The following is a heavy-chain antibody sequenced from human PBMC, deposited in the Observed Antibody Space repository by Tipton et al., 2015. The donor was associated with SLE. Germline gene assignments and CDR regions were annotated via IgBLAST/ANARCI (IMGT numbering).Heavy chain of an antibody. CDR1: GGSITNYY. V-gene: IGHV4-59*08. D-gene: IGHD2-8*01. Sequence: GLVKPSETLSLICIVSGGSITNYYWSWIRQPPGKRLEWIGDIYHSESSNYNPSLQSRLTMSVDTSKNQFSLKLNSVTAADTAVYYCARADPSWVSFDYWGQGTLVTVSS. J-gene: IGHJ4*02. CDR2: IYHSESS. CDR3: ARADPSWVSFDY.